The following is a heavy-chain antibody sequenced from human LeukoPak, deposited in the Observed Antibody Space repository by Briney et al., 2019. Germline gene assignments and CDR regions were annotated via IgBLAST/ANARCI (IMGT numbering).Heavy chain of an antibody. CDR3: ARRRKGIVVVVAATKNWFDP. CDR1: GGSFSGYY. J-gene: IGHJ5*02. V-gene: IGHV4-34*01. Sequence: SETLSLTCAVYGGSFSGYYWNWIRQPPGKGLEWIGEINHSGSTNYNPSLKSRVTISVDTSKNQFSLKLSSVTAADTAVYYCARRRKGIVVVVAATKNWFDPWGQGTLVTVSS. CDR2: INHSGST. D-gene: IGHD2-15*01.